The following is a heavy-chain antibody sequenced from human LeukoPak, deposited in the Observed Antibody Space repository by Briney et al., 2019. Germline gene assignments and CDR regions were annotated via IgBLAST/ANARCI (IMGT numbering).Heavy chain of an antibody. CDR2: ISGDGGST. CDR3: AKDRGWYDY. D-gene: IGHD6-19*01. CDR1: GFTFSSYG. V-gene: IGHV3-43*02. J-gene: IGHJ4*02. Sequence: PGRSLRLSCAASGFTFSSYGMHWVRQAPGKGLEWVSLISGDGGSTYYADSVKGRFTISRDNSKNSLYLQMNSLRTEDTALYHCAKDRGWYDYWGQGTLVTVSS.